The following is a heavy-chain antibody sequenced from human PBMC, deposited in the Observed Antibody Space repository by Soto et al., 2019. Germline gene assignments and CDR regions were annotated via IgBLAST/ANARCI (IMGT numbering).Heavy chain of an antibody. D-gene: IGHD3-22*01. Sequence: GGSLRLSCAASGFTFSSYAMSWVRQAPGKGLEWVSAISGSGGSTYYADSVKGRFTISRDNSKNTLYLQMNSLRAEDTAVYYCAKDFTAYYCDSSGFGMDVWGQGTTVTVSS. CDR3: AKDFTAYYCDSSGFGMDV. CDR2: ISGSGGST. CDR1: GFTFSSYA. V-gene: IGHV3-23*01. J-gene: IGHJ6*02.